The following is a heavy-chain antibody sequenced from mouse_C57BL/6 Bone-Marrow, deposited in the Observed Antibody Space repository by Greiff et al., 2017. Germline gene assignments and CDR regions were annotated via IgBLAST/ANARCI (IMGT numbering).Heavy chain of an antibody. D-gene: IGHD1-1*01. J-gene: IGHJ4*01. V-gene: IGHV5-6*02. Sequence: EVKLMESGGDLVKPGGSLKLSCAASGFTFSSYGMSWVRQTPDKRLEWVATISSGGSYTYYPDSVKGRFTISRDNAKNTLYLQMSSLKSEDTAMYYCARRGSKAMDYWGQGTSVTVSS. CDR3: ARRGSKAMDY. CDR1: GFTFSSYG. CDR2: ISSGGSYT.